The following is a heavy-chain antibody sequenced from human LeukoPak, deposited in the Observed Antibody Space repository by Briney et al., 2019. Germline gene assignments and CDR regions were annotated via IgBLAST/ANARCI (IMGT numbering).Heavy chain of an antibody. V-gene: IGHV4-59*08. Sequence: PSETLSLTCSVSGGSISGYYWSWIRQPPGKGLEWIGYIYYSGRTNHNPSLKSRVTISVDTPNNQFSLNLRSVTAADTAVYYCARRRYYDGSGYLEWGQGTLLSVSS. CDR2: IYYSGRT. D-gene: IGHD3-22*01. CDR3: ARRRYYDGSGYLE. J-gene: IGHJ1*01. CDR1: GGSISGYY.